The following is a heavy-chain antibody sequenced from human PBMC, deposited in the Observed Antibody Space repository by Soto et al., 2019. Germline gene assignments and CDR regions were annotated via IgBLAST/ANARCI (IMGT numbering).Heavy chain of an antibody. J-gene: IGHJ4*02. Sequence: ASVKVSCKASGYIFTSYGISWVRQAPGQGLEWMGWISAYNGNTKYTQKLQDRVTMTTDTSTTTAYMELRSLRSDDTAVYYCARDRRAFEYWGQGTLVTVSS. CDR3: ARDRRAFEY. CDR1: GYIFTSYG. CDR2: ISAYNGNT. V-gene: IGHV1-18*01.